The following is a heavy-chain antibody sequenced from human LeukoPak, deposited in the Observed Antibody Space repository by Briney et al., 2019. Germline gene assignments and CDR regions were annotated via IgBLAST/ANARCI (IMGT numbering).Heavy chain of an antibody. J-gene: IGHJ3*02. CDR1: GGSISSYY. V-gene: IGHV4-59*01. CDR3: ARSYCGGGSCGGFDI. D-gene: IGHD2-15*01. Sequence: SETLSLTCTVSGGSISSYYWSWIRQPPGKGLEWIGYIYYSGNTNYNPSLKSRVTISVDTSKNQFSLRLSSVTAADTAVYYCARSYCGGGSCGGFDIWGQGTMVTVSS. CDR2: IYYSGNT.